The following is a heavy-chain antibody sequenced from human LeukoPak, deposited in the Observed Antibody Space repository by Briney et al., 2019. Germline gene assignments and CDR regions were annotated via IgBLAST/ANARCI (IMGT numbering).Heavy chain of an antibody. CDR2: INPNSGNT. CDR1: GYTFTGYY. V-gene: IGHV1-8*02. D-gene: IGHD3-10*01. CDR3: ARGGFMRRGAIDHDY. Sequence: EASVQVSCKASGYTFTGYYMYWVRQAPGQGLEWMGWINPNSGNTGYAQKFQGRVTMTRNTSISTAYMELSSLRSEDTAVYYCARGGFMRRGAIDHDYWGQGTLVTVSS. J-gene: IGHJ4*02.